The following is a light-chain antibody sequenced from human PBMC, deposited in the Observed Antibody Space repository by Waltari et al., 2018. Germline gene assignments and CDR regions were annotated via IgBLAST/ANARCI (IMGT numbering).Light chain of an antibody. CDR2: DNN. CDR3: GTWDSSLSAVV. V-gene: IGLV1-51*01. J-gene: IGLJ2*01. Sequence: QSVLTQPPSVSAAPGQRVTITCSGSSSNIGKNYVSWHQQLPGTALKLLIYDNNKQPSGIPDRFPGSKSGTSATLGITGLQTGDEADYYCGTWDSSLSAVVFGGGTKLTVL. CDR1: SSNIGKNY.